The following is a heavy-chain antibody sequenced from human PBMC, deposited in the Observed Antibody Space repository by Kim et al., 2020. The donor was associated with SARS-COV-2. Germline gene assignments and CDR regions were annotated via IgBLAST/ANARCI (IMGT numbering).Heavy chain of an antibody. D-gene: IGHD6-19*01. J-gene: IGHJ5*02. CDR1: GGSISSSSYY. CDR3: ARHFGYSSGWRTRVHWFDP. CDR2: IYYSGST. V-gene: IGHV4-39*01. Sequence: SETLSLTCTVSGGSISSSSYYWGWIRQPPGKGLEWIGSIYYSGSTYYNPSLKSRVTISVDTSKNQFSLKLSSVTAADTAVYYCARHFGYSSGWRTRVHWFDPWGQGTLVTVSS.